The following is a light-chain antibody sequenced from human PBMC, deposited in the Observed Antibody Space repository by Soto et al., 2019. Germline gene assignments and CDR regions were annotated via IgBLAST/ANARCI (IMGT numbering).Light chain of an antibody. CDR3: QQTNSFPLT. CDR1: QNIGSW. CDR2: AAS. J-gene: IGKJ4*01. Sequence: DIQMTQSPSSVSASVGERVTITCRASQNIGSWLAWYQQKPGKAPNLLIYAASNLQSGVPSRFSGSGSGTDFTLTISSLQPGDFATYYCQQTNSFPLTFGGGTKVEIK. V-gene: IGKV1-12*01.